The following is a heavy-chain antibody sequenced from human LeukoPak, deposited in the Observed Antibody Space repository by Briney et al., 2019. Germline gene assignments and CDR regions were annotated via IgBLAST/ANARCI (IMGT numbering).Heavy chain of an antibody. V-gene: IGHV1-2*02. D-gene: IGHD2-2*01. CDR1: GCTFTGYY. Sequence: GASVKVSCKASGCTFTGYYMHWVRQAPGQGLEWMGWINPNSGGTNYAQKFQGRVTMTRDTSISTAYMELSRLRSDDTAVYYCARDMEYQLSQQGSYYYYMDVWGKGTTVTVSS. J-gene: IGHJ6*03. CDR3: ARDMEYQLSQQGSYYYYMDV. CDR2: INPNSGGT.